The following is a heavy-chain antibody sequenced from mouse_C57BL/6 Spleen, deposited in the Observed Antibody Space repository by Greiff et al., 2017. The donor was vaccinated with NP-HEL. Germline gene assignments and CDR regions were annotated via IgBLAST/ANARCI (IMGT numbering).Heavy chain of an antibody. V-gene: IGHV1-64*01. CDR2: IHPNSGST. Sequence: QVQLKQPGAELVKPGASVKLSCKASGYTFTSYWMHWVKQRPGQGLEWIGMIHPNSGSTNYNEKFKSKATLTVDKSSSTAYMQLSSLTSEDSAVYYCARGGEGAWFAYWGQGTLVTVSA. CDR3: ARGGEGAWFAY. CDR1: GYTFTSYW. J-gene: IGHJ3*01.